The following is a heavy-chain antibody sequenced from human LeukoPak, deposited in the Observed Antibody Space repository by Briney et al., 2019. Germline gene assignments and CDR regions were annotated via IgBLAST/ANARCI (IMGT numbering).Heavy chain of an antibody. CDR3: ARGNSYYYGSGSYSYYYYYMDV. D-gene: IGHD3-10*01. J-gene: IGHJ6*03. CDR2: IYYSGST. CDR1: GGSISSYY. V-gene: IGHV4-59*12. Sequence: PSETLSLTCTVSGGSISSYYWSWIRQPPGKGLEWIGYIYYSGSTNYNPSLKSRVTMSLDTSKNQFSLKLSSVTAADTAVYYCARGNSYYYGSGSYSYYYYYMDVWGKGTTVTVSS.